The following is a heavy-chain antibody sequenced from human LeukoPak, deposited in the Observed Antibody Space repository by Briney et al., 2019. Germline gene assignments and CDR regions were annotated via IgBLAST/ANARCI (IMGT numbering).Heavy chain of an antibody. Sequence: GGSLRLSCAASGFTFSNAWMSWVRQAPGKGLEGVGRIKSKTDGGTTDYAAPVKGRFTISRDDSKNTLYLQRNSLKTEDTAVYYCTTGPEWVGLDYWGQGTLVTVSS. CDR1: GFTFSNAW. CDR3: TTGPEWVGLDY. D-gene: IGHD6-19*01. J-gene: IGHJ4*02. V-gene: IGHV3-15*01. CDR2: IKSKTDGGTT.